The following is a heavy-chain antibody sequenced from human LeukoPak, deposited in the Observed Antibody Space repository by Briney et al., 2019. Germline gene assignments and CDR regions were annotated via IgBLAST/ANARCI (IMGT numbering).Heavy chain of an antibody. CDR3: ARQKGLPSYDY. J-gene: IGHJ4*02. Sequence: SETLSLTCTVSGYSISSGYYWGWIRQPPGKGLEWIGSIYHSGSTYYNPSLKSRVTISVDTSKNQFSLKLSSVTAADTAVYYCARQKGLPSYDYWGQGTLVTVSS. CDR2: IYHSGST. D-gene: IGHD3-10*01. V-gene: IGHV4-38-2*02. CDR1: GYSISSGYY.